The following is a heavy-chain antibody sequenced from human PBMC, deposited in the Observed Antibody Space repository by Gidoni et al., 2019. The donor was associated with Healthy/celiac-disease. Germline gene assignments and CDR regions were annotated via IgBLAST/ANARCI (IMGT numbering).Heavy chain of an antibody. Sequence: EVQLLESGGGLVQPGGSLRLSCAASGFTFSSYAMSWVRQAPGKGLEWVSAISGSGGSTYYADSVKGRFTISRDNSKNTLYLQMNSLRAEDTAVYYCAKDQRSFGYYYDSSGLNYFDYWGQGTLVTVSS. CDR3: AKDQRSFGYYYDSSGLNYFDY. CDR1: GFTFSSYA. J-gene: IGHJ4*02. D-gene: IGHD3-22*01. V-gene: IGHV3-23*01. CDR2: ISGSGGST.